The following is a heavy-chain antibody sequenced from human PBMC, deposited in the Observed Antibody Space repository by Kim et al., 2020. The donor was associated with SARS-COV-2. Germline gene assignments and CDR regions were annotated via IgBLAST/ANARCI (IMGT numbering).Heavy chain of an antibody. CDR2: IKQGGSEK. V-gene: IGHV3-7*01. CDR3: ARDNYDFWSGYLPPTYFDYGRDV. CDR1: GFTFSSYW. D-gene: IGHD3-3*01. Sequence: GGSLRLSCAASGFTFSSYWMSWVRQAPGKGLEWVSNIKQGGSEKYYVDSVKGRFTISRDNAKNSLYLQMNSLRAEDTAVYYCARDNYDFWSGYLPPTYFDYGRDVCGDGTTVTVSS. J-gene: IGHJ6*04.